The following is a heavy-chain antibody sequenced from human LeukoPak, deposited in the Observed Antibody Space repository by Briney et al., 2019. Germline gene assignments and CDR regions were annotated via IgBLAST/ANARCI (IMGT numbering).Heavy chain of an antibody. D-gene: IGHD2-15*01. CDR3: TRGAPYCSGGSCYNY. CDR2: IRSKAYGGTT. J-gene: IGHJ4*02. V-gene: IGHV3-49*04. CDR1: GFTFSSYA. Sequence: PGGSLRLSCAASGFTFSSYAMHWVRQAPGKGLEWVDFIRSKAYGGTTEYAASVKGRFTISRDDSKSIAYLQMNSLKTEDTAVYYCTRGAPYCSGGSCYNYWGQGTLVTVSS.